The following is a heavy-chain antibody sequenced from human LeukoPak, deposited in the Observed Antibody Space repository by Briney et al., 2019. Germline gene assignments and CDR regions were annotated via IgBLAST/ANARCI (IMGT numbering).Heavy chain of an antibody. CDR2: IYSGGRT. J-gene: IGHJ4*02. V-gene: IGHV3-66*02. D-gene: IGHD3-10*01. CDR3: TRDVIRGTNLGY. Sequence: GRSLRLSCAASGFSVSRNYMTWVRQAPGKGLGWVSVIYSGGRTDYADSVKGRFTISRDSSKNTLYLQMNSLRAEDTAVYYCTRDVIRGTNLGYWGQGTLVTVSS. CDR1: GFSVSRNY.